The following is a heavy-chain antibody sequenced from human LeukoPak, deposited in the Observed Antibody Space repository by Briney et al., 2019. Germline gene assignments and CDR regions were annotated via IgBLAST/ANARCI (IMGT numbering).Heavy chain of an antibody. Sequence: PGRSLRLSCAASGFTFSSYGMHWVRQAPGKGLEWVAVISYDGSNKYYADSVKGRFTISRDNSKNTLYLQMNSLRAEDTAVYYCAEPQAGIVVVPAAIEAVDWGQGTLVTVSS. V-gene: IGHV3-30*18. CDR1: GFTFSSYG. CDR2: ISYDGSNK. CDR3: AEPQAGIVVVPAAIEAVD. D-gene: IGHD2-2*01. J-gene: IGHJ4*02.